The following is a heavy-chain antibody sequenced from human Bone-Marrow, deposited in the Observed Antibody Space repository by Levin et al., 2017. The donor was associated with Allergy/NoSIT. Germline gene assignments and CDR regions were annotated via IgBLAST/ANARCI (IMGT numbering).Heavy chain of an antibody. J-gene: IGHJ6*02. V-gene: IGHV3-11*01. Sequence: GESLKISCAASGFTVSDYYMYWIRQAPGKGLECVSYISSSGTTIYYADSVKGRFTLSRDNANPSLFLQMNGLRAEDTALYYCARNPGGYSYYDGMDVWGQGTTVTVSS. CDR3: ARNPGGYSYYDGMDV. D-gene: IGHD3-10*01. CDR1: GFTVSDYY. CDR2: ISSSGTTI.